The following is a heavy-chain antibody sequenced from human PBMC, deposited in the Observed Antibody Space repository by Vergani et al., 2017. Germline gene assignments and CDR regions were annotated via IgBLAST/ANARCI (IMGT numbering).Heavy chain of an antibody. CDR3: AGGSCLGGSCYKPRFDY. Sequence: QVQLQESGPGLVKPSQTLSLTCTVSGGSINSHNYYWSWIRQPAGKGLEWIGRIHTSGSTNYNPSLKSRVTMSEDTAQNQFSLNLTSVTAADTAVYFCAGGSCLGGSCYKPRFDYWGQGILVTVSS. CDR1: GGSINSHNYY. CDR2: IHTSGST. V-gene: IGHV4-61*02. J-gene: IGHJ4*02. D-gene: IGHD2-15*01.